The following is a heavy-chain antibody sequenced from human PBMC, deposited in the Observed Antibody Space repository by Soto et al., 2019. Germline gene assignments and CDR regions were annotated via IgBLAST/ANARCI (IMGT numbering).Heavy chain of an antibody. Sequence: EVQLLESGGGLVQPGESLRLSCAASGFTFSRYAMSWVRQAPGKGLEWVSSIIGSVGSTYYADSVKGRFTISRDNFKHKLYLQMHSLRVEDTAVYYCVKDGEVAAAGDYGMDVWGQGTTVTASS. D-gene: IGHD6-13*01. CDR3: VKDGEVAAAGDYGMDV. J-gene: IGHJ6*02. CDR1: GFTFSRYA. CDR2: IIGSVGST. V-gene: IGHV3-23*01.